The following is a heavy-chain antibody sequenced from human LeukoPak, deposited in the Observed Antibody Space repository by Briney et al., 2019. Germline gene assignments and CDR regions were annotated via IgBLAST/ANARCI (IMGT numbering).Heavy chain of an antibody. J-gene: IGHJ4*02. CDR2: IAPDGSAT. CDR1: GFTFSGHW. CDR3: TRSGYYNGYDY. D-gene: IGHD3-10*01. V-gene: IGHV3-74*03. Sequence: GGSLRLSCVASGFTFSGHWMHWVRQVPGKGLVAVARIAPDGSATTYADSVKGRFTISRQNAKNTLYLEMNSLTAEDTALYYCTRSGYYNGYDYWGQGTLVTVSS.